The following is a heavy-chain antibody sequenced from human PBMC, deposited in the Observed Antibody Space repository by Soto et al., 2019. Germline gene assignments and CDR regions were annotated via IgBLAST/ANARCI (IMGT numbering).Heavy chain of an antibody. CDR1: GYTFTSYG. Sequence: ASVKVSCKASGYTFTSYGISWVRQAPGQGLEWMGWISAYNGNTNYAQKLQGRVTMTTDTSTSTAYMELRSLRSDDTAMYYCASHRPDNFCSAGSCYDRYYYGLDVWGQGTTVTVSS. CDR3: ASHRPDNFCSAGSCYDRYYYGLDV. V-gene: IGHV1-18*01. J-gene: IGHJ6*02. D-gene: IGHD2-15*01. CDR2: ISAYNGNT.